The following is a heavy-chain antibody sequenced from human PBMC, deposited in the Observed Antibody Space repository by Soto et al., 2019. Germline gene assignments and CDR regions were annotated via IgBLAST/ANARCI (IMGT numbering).Heavy chain of an antibody. V-gene: IGHV3-74*01. CDR1: GFTFANSW. CDR3: ATAEVDY. CDR2: VTGDGHTI. J-gene: IGHJ4*02. Sequence: GGSLRLSCAASGFTFANSWMHWIRQAPGKGPEWVSRVTGDGHTIQYADAVKGRFTVSRDNAKNTLYLQMNSLRAEDTAVYYCATAEVDYWGPGTLVTVSS.